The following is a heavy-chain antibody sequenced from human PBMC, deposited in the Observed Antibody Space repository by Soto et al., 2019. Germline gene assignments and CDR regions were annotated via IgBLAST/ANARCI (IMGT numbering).Heavy chain of an antibody. Sequence: QVQLQESGPGLVKPSETLSLTCTVSGGSISPYYWSWIRQPPGKGLEWIGYIYYTGNTNYNPSLKSRVTISVDTSKNQFSLKLSSVTAADTALYYCARSDYYDTSGHYDYWGQGTLVTVSS. V-gene: IGHV4-59*01. CDR1: GGSISPYY. CDR3: ARSDYYDTSGHYDY. D-gene: IGHD3-22*01. J-gene: IGHJ4*02. CDR2: IYYTGNT.